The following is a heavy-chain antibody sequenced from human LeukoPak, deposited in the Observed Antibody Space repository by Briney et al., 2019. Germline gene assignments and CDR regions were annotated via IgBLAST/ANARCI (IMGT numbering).Heavy chain of an antibody. Sequence: PSQTLSLTCTVSGGSISSSDYYWSWIRQPPGKGLEWIGYIYYSGSTSYNPSLKSRVTISVDTSKNQFSLKLSSVTAADTAVYYCARDGRYYTYDYWGQGTLVTVSS. CDR1: GGSISSSDYY. D-gene: IGHD1-26*01. J-gene: IGHJ4*02. CDR3: ARDGRYYTYDY. CDR2: IYYSGST. V-gene: IGHV4-30-4*01.